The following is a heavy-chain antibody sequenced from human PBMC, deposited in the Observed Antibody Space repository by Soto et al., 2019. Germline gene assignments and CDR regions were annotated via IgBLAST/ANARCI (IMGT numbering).Heavy chain of an antibody. CDR1: GFTFSDYA. Sequence: QDQLVESGGAVVQPGRSLRLSCAASGFTFSDYAMHWVRQAPGKGLEWVAAISYDGTNKYYADSVKGRFTISRDDSKSTLYLQMNSLRADDTAVYYCARAPTGLDVWGQGTTVTVSS. CDR3: ARAPTGLDV. CDR2: ISYDGTNK. J-gene: IGHJ6*02. V-gene: IGHV3-30-3*01.